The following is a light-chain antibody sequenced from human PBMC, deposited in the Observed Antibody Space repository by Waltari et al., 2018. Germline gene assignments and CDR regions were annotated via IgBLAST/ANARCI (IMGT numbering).Light chain of an antibody. V-gene: IGLV3-21*04. CDR1: NIGTRS. Sequence: SYVLSQSPSVAVAPGNTAIITCGGKNIGTRSVHWYSQKTGQAPLLVMHYETDRASGIPDRFSGSNSGDTATLTISMVEAGDEADYYCQVWDPPTDHVIFGGGTRLTVL. CDR2: YET. J-gene: IGLJ2*01. CDR3: QVWDPPTDHVI.